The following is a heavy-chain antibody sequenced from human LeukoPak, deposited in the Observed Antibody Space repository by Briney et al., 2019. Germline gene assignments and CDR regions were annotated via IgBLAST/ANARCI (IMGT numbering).Heavy chain of an antibody. Sequence: PSETLSLTCSVSGFSITNGLYWAWIRQPPGKGLEWIGSIYHSGGTSYNPSLKSRVTLSVDRSKNQFSLNLSSLTATDTAVYYCARESADDYADSNWFDPWGQGTLVTVSS. CDR3: ARESADDYADSNWFDP. D-gene: IGHD4-17*01. CDR2: IYHSGGT. J-gene: IGHJ5*02. CDR1: GFSITNGLY. V-gene: IGHV4-38-2*02.